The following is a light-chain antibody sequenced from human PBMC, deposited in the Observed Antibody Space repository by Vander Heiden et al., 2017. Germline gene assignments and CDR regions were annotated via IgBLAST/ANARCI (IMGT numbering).Light chain of an antibody. J-gene: IGLJ3*02. V-gene: IGLV1-44*01. CDR1: SSNIGSNA. CDR2: NNN. CDR3: AAWDDSLRGRV. Sequence: QSVLTQPPSPSGTPGQRVTISCSGSSSNIGSNAVNWYQQLPGTAPKLLIYNNNQRPSGVPDRFSGSKSGTSASLAISGLQSEDETDYYCAAWDDSLRGRVFGGGTKLTVL.